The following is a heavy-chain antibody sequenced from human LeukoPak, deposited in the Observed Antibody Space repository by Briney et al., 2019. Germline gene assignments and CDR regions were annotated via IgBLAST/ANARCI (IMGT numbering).Heavy chain of an antibody. V-gene: IGHV3-53*01. J-gene: IGHJ4*02. Sequence: GGSLRLSCAASGFTVSSDYMSWVRQTPGKGLEWVSVIYSGGSTYYADSVKGRFTISRDNSKNTLYLQMNSLRAEDTAVYYCATSGWYQGIDYWGQGTLVTVSS. D-gene: IGHD6-19*01. CDR3: ATSGWYQGIDY. CDR1: GFTVSSDY. CDR2: IYSGGST.